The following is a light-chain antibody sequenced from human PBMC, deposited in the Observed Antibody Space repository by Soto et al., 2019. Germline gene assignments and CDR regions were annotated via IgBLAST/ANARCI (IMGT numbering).Light chain of an antibody. Sequence: EIVLTQSPATLSLSPGERAPLSCRASQSVSSYLAWYQQKPGQAPSLLIYDASNRATGIPARFSGSGSGKDFTLTISSLEPEDVAVYYCQQRSNWWTFGQGTKGDNK. CDR2: DAS. CDR1: QSVSSY. J-gene: IGKJ1*01. V-gene: IGKV3-11*01. CDR3: QQRSNWWT.